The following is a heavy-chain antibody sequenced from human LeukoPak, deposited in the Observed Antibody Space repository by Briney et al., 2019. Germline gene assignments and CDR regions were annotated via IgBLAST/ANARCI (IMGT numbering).Heavy chain of an antibody. CDR2: ISSSSSTI. J-gene: IGHJ4*02. CDR3: AKAYYDILTGYVADQYYFDY. V-gene: IGHV3-48*01. D-gene: IGHD3-9*01. CDR1: GFTFSSYS. Sequence: PGGSLRLSCAASGFTFSSYSMNWVRQAPGKGLEWVSYISSSSSTIYYADSVKGRFTISRDNAKNSLYLQMNSLRAEDTAVYYCAKAYYDILTGYVADQYYFDYWGQGTLVTVSS.